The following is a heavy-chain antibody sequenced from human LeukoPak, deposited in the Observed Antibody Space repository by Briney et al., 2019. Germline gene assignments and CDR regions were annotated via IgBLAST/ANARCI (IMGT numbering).Heavy chain of an antibody. CDR3: ARGGGLLVAATFDY. J-gene: IGHJ4*02. D-gene: IGHD2-15*01. CDR1: GFTFSSYW. V-gene: IGHV3-7*05. Sequence: GGSLRLSCAASGFTFSSYWMSWVRQAPGKGLEWVANIKQDVSEKYYADSVKGRFTISRDNAKDTLYLQMNSLRAEDTAVYYCARGGGLLVAATFDYWGQGTLVTVSS. CDR2: IKQDVSEK.